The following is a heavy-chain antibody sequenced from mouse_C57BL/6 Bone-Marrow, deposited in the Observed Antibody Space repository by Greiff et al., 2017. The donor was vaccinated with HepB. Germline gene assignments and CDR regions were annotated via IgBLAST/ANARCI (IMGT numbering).Heavy chain of an antibody. Sequence: EVMLVESGAGLVKPGGSLKLSCAASGFTFSSYAMSWVRQTPEKRLEWVAYISSGGDYIYYADTVKGRFTITRDNARNTMYLQMSSLKSEDTAMYYCTRDLDYYGSSYWFDYWGQGTLVTVSA. V-gene: IGHV5-9-1*02. D-gene: IGHD1-1*01. CDR1: GFTFSSYA. J-gene: IGHJ3*01. CDR2: ISSGGDYI. CDR3: TRDLDYYGSSYWFDY.